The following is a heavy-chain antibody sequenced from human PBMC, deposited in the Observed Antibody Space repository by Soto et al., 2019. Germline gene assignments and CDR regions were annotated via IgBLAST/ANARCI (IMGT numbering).Heavy chain of an antibody. CDR2: IIPILGIA. D-gene: IGHD2-15*01. CDR3: ARGGYCSGGSCRRSDAFDI. CDR1: GGTFSSYT. J-gene: IGHJ3*02. V-gene: IGHV1-69*02. Sequence: ASVKVSCKASGGTFSSYTISWVRQAPGRGLEWMGRIIPILGIANYAQKFQGRVTITADKSTSTAYMELSSLRSEDTAVYYCARGGYCSGGSCRRSDAFDIWGQGTMVTV.